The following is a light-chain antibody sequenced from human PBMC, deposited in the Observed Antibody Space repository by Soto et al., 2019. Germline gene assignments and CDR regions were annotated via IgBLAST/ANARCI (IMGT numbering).Light chain of an antibody. CDR2: AAS. CDR1: QTISSH. J-gene: IGKJ5*01. CDR3: QKSYTTPIT. Sequence: DIQMTQSPSSLSASVGGRVIITCRASQTISSHLNWYQQKPGKAPNLLVYAASSLQSGVPYRFTGSGSGTDFTLTISSLQPEDFATYFCQKSYTTPITCGQGTRLEIK. V-gene: IGKV1-39*01.